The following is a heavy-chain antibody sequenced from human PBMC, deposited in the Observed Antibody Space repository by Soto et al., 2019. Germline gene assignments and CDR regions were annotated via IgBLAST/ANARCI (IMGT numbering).Heavy chain of an antibody. V-gene: IGHV4-34*01. CDR2: INHSGST. CDR1: GGSFGGYY. Sequence: QVQLQQWGAGLLKPSETLSLTCAVYGGSFGGYYWSWIRQPPGKGLEWIGEINHSGSTNYNPSLKSRVTISADTSKNQFSLKLSSVTAADTAVYYCARGWGRIFDYWGQGTLVTVSS. D-gene: IGHD7-27*01. J-gene: IGHJ4*02. CDR3: ARGWGRIFDY.